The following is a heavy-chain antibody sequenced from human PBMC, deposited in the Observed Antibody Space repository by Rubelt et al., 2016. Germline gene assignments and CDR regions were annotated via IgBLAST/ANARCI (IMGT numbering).Heavy chain of an antibody. CDR3: ARLGYCSGGSSS. J-gene: IGHJ5*02. CDR1: GFSFSSYA. D-gene: IGHD2-15*01. V-gene: IGHV3-48*04. CDR2: ISSSSSTI. Sequence: EVQLVESGGGLVQPGGSLRLSCAASGFSFSSYAMNWVRQAPGKGLEWVSYISSSSSTIYYADSVKGRFTISRDNAQNSLYLQMNSLRAEDTAVYYCARLGYCSGGSSSWGQGTLVTVSS.